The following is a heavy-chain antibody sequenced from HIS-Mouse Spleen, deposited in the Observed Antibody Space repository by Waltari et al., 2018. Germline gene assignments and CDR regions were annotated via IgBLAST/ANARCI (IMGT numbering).Heavy chain of an antibody. CDR3: AREIPYSSSWYDWYFDL. CDR2: IDYSGST. D-gene: IGHD6-13*01. CDR1: GGSISSSSYY. J-gene: IGHJ2*01. V-gene: IGHV4-39*07. Sequence: QLQLQESGPGLVKPSETLSLTCTVSGGSISSSSYYWGWIRQPPGKGLEWIGSIDYSGSTYYNPSLKSRGTISVDTSKNQFSLKLSSVTAADTAVYYCAREIPYSSSWYDWYFDLWGRGTLVTVSS.